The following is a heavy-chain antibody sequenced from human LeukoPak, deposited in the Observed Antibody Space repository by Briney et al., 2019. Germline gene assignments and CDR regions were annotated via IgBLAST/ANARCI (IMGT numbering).Heavy chain of an antibody. CDR2: INTDWSST. J-gene: IGHJ4*02. CDR1: GFTLGSYW. CDR3: ARGLLGDDY. Sequence: GGSLRLSCAASGFTLGSYWMHWVRQAPGKGLVWVSQINTDWSSTNYADSVKGRFTISRDNAKDTLYLHINSLKAEATAVYSCARGLLGDDYWGQGTLVTVSS. D-gene: IGHD2-8*02. V-gene: IGHV3-74*01.